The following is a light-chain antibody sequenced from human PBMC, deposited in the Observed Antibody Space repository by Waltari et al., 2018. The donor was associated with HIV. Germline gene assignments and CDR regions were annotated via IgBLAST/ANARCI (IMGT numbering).Light chain of an antibody. CDR3: QQYSDYHT. J-gene: IGKJ2*01. CDR1: QNIGIY. CDR2: KAS. Sequence: DIQMTQSPSTLSASVGDRVTITCRASQNIGIYLAWYQQKPGKAPNLLIYKASSLESGVPSRFSGSGSGTEFTLTISSLQPDDFATYYCQQYSDYHTFGQGTKLEIK. V-gene: IGKV1-5*03.